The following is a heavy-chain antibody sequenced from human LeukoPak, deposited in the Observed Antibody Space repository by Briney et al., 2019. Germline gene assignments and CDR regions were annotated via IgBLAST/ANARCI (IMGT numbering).Heavy chain of an antibody. CDR1: GGSISSYY. J-gene: IGHJ4*02. D-gene: IGHD5-12*01. Sequence: PSETLSLTCTVSGGSISSYYWSWIRQPPGKGLEWIGYIYYSGSTNYNPSLKSRVTISVDTSKNQFSLKLSSVTAADTAVYYCARHRSLIRYRVFDYWGQGTLVTASS. CDR2: IYYSGST. CDR3: ARHRSLIRYRVFDY. V-gene: IGHV4-59*08.